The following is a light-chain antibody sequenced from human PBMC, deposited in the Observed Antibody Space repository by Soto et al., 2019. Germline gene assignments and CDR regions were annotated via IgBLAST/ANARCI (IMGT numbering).Light chain of an antibody. CDR2: DDT. V-gene: IGLV1-40*01. CDR1: SSNIGADYG. J-gene: IGLJ7*01. Sequence: QSVLTQPPSVSGAPGQRVTISCTGSSSNIGADYGVHWYQQLPGTAPKLLIRDDTNRPSGVSDRFSGSMSGTSASLAITGLQAEYEADYYCLSYDTSLSASVFGGGTQLTVL. CDR3: LSYDTSLSASV.